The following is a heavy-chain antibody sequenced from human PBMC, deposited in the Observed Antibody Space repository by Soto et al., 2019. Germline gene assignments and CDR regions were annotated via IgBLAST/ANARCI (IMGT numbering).Heavy chain of an antibody. V-gene: IGHV1-18*01. CDR2: ISAYNGNT. D-gene: IGHD3-10*01. Sequence: ASVKVSCKASGYTFTSYGISWVRQAPGQGLEWMGWISAYNGNTNYAQKLQGRVTMTTDTSTSTAYMELRSLRSDDTAVYYCARDSPRITMVRGAKNWSDPWGQGTLVTVSS. CDR3: ARDSPRITMVRGAKNWSDP. J-gene: IGHJ5*02. CDR1: GYTFTSYG.